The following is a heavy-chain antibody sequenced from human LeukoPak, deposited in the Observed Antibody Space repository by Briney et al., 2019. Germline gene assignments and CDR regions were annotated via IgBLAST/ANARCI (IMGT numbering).Heavy chain of an antibody. D-gene: IGHD3-10*01. CDR3: ARAVDPHYRMKRYGPFDP. Sequence: SQTLSLTCAISGDSVSSNSAAWNWIRQSPSRGLEWLGRTYYRSKWYNDYAVSVKSRITINPDTSKNQFSLQLNSVTPEDTAVYYCARAVDPHYRMKRYGPFDPWGQGTLVTVSS. J-gene: IGHJ5*02. CDR2: TYYRSKWYN. V-gene: IGHV6-1*01. CDR1: GDSVSSNSAA.